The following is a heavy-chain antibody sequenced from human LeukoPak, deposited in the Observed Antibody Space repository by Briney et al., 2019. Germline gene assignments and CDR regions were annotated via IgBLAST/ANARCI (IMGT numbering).Heavy chain of an antibody. J-gene: IGHJ4*02. Sequence: PGRSLRLSCAASGFTFSSYAMHWVRQAPGKGLEWVAVISYDGSNKYYADSVKGRFTISRDNSKNTLYLQMNSLRAEDTAVYYCARDPKPLAVAGYFDYWGQGTLATVSS. CDR3: ARDPKPLAVAGYFDY. CDR2: ISYDGSNK. V-gene: IGHV3-30*04. D-gene: IGHD6-19*01. CDR1: GFTFSSYA.